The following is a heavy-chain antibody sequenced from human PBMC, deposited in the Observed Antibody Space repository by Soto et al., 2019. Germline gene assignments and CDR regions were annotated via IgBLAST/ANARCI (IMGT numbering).Heavy chain of an antibody. V-gene: IGHV3-30*03. D-gene: IGHD6-6*01. CDR2: TSADGTDK. CDR3: VRGTEIARQHFDC. CDR1: GFSFSSYG. Sequence: GGSLRLSCAASGFSFSSYGMHWVRQTPGKGLEWVAVTSADGTDKYYADSVKGRFTISRDNSKNTLYLQMNSLGVEDTAVYYCVRGTEIARQHFDCWGQGTLVTVSS. J-gene: IGHJ4*02.